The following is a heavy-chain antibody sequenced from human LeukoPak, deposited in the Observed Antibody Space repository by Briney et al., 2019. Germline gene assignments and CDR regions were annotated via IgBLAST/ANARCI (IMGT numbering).Heavy chain of an antibody. D-gene: IGHD3-10*01. CDR1: GFTFSSYG. V-gene: IGHV3-23*01. CDR3: AKEGQDYYGSGSYLYFYYYMDV. J-gene: IGHJ6*03. Sequence: GGSLRLSCAASGFTFSSYGMSWVRQAPGKGLEWVSAISGSGGSTYYADSVKGRFTISRDNSKNTLYLQMNSLKTEDTALYYCAKEGQDYYGSGSYLYFYYYMDVWGKGTTVTISS. CDR2: ISGSGGST.